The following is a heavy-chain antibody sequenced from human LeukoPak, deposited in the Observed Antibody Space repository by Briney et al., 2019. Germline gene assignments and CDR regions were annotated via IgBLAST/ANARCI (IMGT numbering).Heavy chain of an antibody. V-gene: IGHV3-7*03. CDR3: AREDCSGGSCYFDY. Sequence: PGGSLRLSCAASGFTFSSYWMSWVRQAPGKGLEWVANIKQDGSEKYYVDSVKGRFTISRDNAKNSLYLQMNSPRAEDTAVYYCAREDCSGGSCYFDYWGQGTLVTVSS. D-gene: IGHD2-15*01. CDR2: IKQDGSEK. CDR1: GFTFSSYW. J-gene: IGHJ4*02.